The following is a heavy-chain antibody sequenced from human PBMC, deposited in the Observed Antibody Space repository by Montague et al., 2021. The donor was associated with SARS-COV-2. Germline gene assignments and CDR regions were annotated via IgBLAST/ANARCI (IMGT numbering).Heavy chain of an antibody. CDR3: ARLKYGMDV. J-gene: IGHJ6*02. Sequence: SAISGDSVSSNSAIWSWIRQSLSSGLEWLGRTYYRSKWYNDYAVAVKSRISINPDTSKNQFSLQLNSVTPDDTAVYYCARLKYGMDVWGQGTTVTVSS. CDR2: TYYRSKWYN. V-gene: IGHV6-1*01. CDR1: GDSVSSNSAI.